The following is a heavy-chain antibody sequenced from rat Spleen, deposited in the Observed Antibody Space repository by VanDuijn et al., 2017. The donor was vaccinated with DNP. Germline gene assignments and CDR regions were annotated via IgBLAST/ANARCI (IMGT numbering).Heavy chain of an antibody. J-gene: IGHJ4*01. CDR1: GFTFSNAW. V-gene: IGHV6-8*01. Sequence: EVQLVESGGGLVQSGRSLILSCAASGFTFSNAWMHWVRQSPEKQLEWVAQIKAKSNNYATYYAESVKGRFTISRDDSKSSVYLQMNSLKEEDTSIYYCTEAMDAWGQGTSVTVSS. CDR3: TEAMDA. CDR2: IKAKSNNYAT.